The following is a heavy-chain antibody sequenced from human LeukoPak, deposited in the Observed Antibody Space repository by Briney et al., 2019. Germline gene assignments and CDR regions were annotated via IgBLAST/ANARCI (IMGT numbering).Heavy chain of an antibody. CDR3: ASPPGGCSGGSCYSGL. V-gene: IGHV3-30*03. J-gene: IGHJ4*02. CDR2: MSYDGSNK. CDR1: GFTFSSYG. D-gene: IGHD2-15*01. Sequence: PGRSLRLSCAASGFTFSSYGMHWVRQAPGKGLEWVAVMSYDGSNKYYADSVKGRFTISRDNSKNTLYLQMNSLRTEDTAVYYCASPPGGCSGGSCYSGLWGQGTLVTVSS.